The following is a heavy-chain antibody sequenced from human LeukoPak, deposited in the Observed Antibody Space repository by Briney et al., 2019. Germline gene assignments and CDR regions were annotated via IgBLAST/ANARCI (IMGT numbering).Heavy chain of an antibody. CDR2: INQDGRTK. CDR3: ARENWANDY. D-gene: IGHD7-27*01. J-gene: IGHJ4*02. V-gene: IGHV3-7*01. Sequence: GKSLRLSCAASGFTFTTYYMSWVRQAPGKGLEWVANINQDGRTKYYVDSVKGRFTISRDNAINSVFLQMNGLRAEDTAVYYCARENWANDYWGQGTLVTVSS. CDR1: GFTFTTYY.